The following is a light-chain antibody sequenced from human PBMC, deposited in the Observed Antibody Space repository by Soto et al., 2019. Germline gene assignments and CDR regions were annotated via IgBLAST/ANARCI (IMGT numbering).Light chain of an antibody. Sequence: QPVLTQPPSASGTPGQRVTISCSGSSSNIGSNTVNWYQQLPGTAPKLLIYSNNQRPSGVPDRFSGYKSGTSASLAISGLQSEDEADYYCAAWDDSLNGRVFGGGTKLTVL. J-gene: IGLJ3*02. CDR2: SNN. CDR3: AAWDDSLNGRV. V-gene: IGLV1-44*01. CDR1: SSNIGSNT.